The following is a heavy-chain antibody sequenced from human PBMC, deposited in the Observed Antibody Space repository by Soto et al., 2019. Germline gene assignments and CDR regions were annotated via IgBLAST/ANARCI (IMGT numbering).Heavy chain of an antibody. CDR3: ARVRSGGSYGSWFDP. D-gene: IGHD1-26*01. CDR2: INPSGGST. J-gene: IGHJ5*02. CDR1: GYTFTSYY. V-gene: IGHV1-46*01. Sequence: ASVKVSCKXSGYTFTSYYMHWVRQAPGQGLEWMGIINPSGGSTSYAQKFQGRVTMTRDTSTSTVYMELSSLRSEDTAVYYCARVRSGGSYGSWFDPWGQGTLVTVSS.